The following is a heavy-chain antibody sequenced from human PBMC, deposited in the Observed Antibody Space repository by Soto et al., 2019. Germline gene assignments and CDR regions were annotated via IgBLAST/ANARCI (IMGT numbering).Heavy chain of an antibody. D-gene: IGHD6-13*01. V-gene: IGHV1-24*01. CDR2: FDPEDGET. CDR3: ATGWQQLSIFDY. Sequence: ASVKVSCKVSGYTLTELSMHWVRQAPGKGLEWMGGFDPEDGETIYAQKFQGRVTMTEDTSTDTAYMELSSLRSEDTAVYYCATGWQQLSIFDYWGQGTLVTVS. J-gene: IGHJ4*02. CDR1: GYTLTELS.